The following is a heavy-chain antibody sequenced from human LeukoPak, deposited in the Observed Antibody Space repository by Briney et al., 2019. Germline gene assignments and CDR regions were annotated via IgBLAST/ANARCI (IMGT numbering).Heavy chain of an antibody. D-gene: IGHD3-10*01. CDR3: AKDGWFGEYMGAAFDI. V-gene: IGHV3-9*01. J-gene: IGHJ3*02. Sequence: PGGSLRLSCAASGFTFSSYSMNWVRQAPGKGLEWVSGISWNSGSIGYADSVMGRFTISRDNAKNSLYLQMNSLRAEDTALYYCAKDGWFGEYMGAAFDIWGQGTMVTVSS. CDR2: ISWNSGSI. CDR1: GFTFSSYS.